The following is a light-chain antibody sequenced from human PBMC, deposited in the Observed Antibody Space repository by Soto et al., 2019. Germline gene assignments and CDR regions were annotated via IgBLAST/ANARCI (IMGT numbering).Light chain of an antibody. CDR1: NIGSKN. Sequence: SYELTQPLSVSVALGQTARITCGGNNIGSKNVHWYQQKPGQAPVLVIYRDSNRPSGIPEQFSGSNSGNTATLTISRAQAGDEADYYCQVWDSSTYVVFGGGTKVTVL. CDR3: QVWDSSTYVV. J-gene: IGLJ2*01. V-gene: IGLV3-9*01. CDR2: RDS.